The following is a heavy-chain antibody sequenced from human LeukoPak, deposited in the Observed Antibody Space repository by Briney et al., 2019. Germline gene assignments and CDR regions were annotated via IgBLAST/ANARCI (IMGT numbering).Heavy chain of an antibody. V-gene: IGHV1-46*01. D-gene: IGHD3-22*01. CDR2: INLSGGST. J-gene: IGHJ4*02. Sequence: ASVKVSCKASGYTFTSYYMHWVRQAPGQGLEWMGIINLSGGSTSYAQKFQGRVTMTRDTSTSTVYMELSSLRTEDTAVYYCARPYDSSGYYKYYFDYWGQGTLVTVPS. CDR1: GYTFTSYY. CDR3: ARPYDSSGYYKYYFDY.